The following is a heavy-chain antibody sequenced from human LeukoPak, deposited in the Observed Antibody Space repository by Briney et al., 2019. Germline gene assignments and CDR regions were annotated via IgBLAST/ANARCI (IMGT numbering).Heavy chain of an antibody. CDR2: ISSSGSTI. CDR1: GGSFSGYY. J-gene: IGHJ6*04. V-gene: IGHV3-11*04. CDR3: AELGITMIGGV. D-gene: IGHD3-10*02. Sequence: LSLPCAVYGGSFSGYYWTWIRQAPGKGLEWVSYISSSGSTIYYADSVKGRFTISRDNAKNSLYLQMNSLRAEDTAVYYCAELGITMIGGVWGKGTTVTISS.